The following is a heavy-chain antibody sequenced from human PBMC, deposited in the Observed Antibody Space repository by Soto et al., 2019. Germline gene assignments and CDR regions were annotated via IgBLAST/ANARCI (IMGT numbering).Heavy chain of an antibody. CDR2: IYWDDDK. Sequence: QITLKESGPTLVKPTQTLTLTCTFSGFSLGTSGVGVGWIRQPPGKALEWLALIYWDDDKRYSPSLKSRLTIXKXXSKNQVVLTMTNMDPVDTATYYCAQNYYLPSYFDSWGQGTLVTVSS. V-gene: IGHV2-5*02. J-gene: IGHJ4*02. CDR3: AQNYYLPSYFDS. CDR1: GFSLGTSGVG. D-gene: IGHD3-10*01.